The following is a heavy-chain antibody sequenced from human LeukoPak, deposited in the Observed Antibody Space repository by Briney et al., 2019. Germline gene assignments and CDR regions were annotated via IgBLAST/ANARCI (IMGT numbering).Heavy chain of an antibody. CDR3: AREISGYSDY. V-gene: IGHV1-2*02. J-gene: IGHJ4*02. CDR2: INANSGDT. D-gene: IGHD3-22*01. Sequence: ASVKDSCQASGYTFTGYYMHWVRQAPGQALEWMGWINANSGDTKYAQKFQGRVTMTRDTSISTAYMELSRLRSDDTAMYYCAREISGYSDYWGQGTLVTVSS. CDR1: GYTFTGYY.